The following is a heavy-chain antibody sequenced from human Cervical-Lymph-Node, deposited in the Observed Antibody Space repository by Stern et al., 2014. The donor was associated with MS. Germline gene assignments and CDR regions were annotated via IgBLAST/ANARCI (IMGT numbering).Heavy chain of an antibody. J-gene: IGHJ4*02. Sequence: EMHLVESGGGLVKPGGSLRLSCAASGFTFSSYSMNWVRQAPGKGLEWVSSISSSSSYIYYADSVKGRFTISRDNAKNSLYLQMNSLRAEDTAVYYCARDPITMVRGVIYWGQGTLVTVSS. CDR1: GFTFSSYS. CDR3: ARDPITMVRGVIY. D-gene: IGHD3-10*01. CDR2: ISSSSSYI. V-gene: IGHV3-21*01.